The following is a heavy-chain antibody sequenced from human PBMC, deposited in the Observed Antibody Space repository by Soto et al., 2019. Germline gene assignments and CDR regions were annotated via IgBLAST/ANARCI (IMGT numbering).Heavy chain of an antibody. CDR2: INAGNGNT. J-gene: IGHJ4*02. CDR1: GYTFTSYA. CDR3: AIDSGGSRAFDY. V-gene: IGHV1-3*01. D-gene: IGHD2-15*01. Sequence: GASEKVSCKASGYTFTSYAIHWVRQAPGQRLECMGWINAGNGNTKYSQKFQGRVTIARDTSASTAYMELSSLRSEDTTFYYCAIDSGGSRAFDYWGQGTLVTVSS.